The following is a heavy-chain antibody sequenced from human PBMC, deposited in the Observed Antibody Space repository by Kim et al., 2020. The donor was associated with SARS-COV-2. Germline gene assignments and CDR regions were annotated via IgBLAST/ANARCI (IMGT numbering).Heavy chain of an antibody. D-gene: IGHD2-21*02. V-gene: IGHV3-15*01. CDR2: IKSKTDGGTT. Sequence: GVSLRLSCAASGFTFSNAWMSWVRQAPGKGLEWVGRIKSKTDGGTTDYAAPVKGRFTISRDDSKNTLYLQMNSLKTEDTAVYYCTTVPACGGDCYQPYDYWGQGTLVTVSS. J-gene: IGHJ4*02. CDR3: TTVPACGGDCYQPYDY. CDR1: GFTFSNAW.